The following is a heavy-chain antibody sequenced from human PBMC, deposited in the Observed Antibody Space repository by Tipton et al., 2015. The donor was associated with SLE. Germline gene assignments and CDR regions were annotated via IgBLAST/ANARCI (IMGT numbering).Heavy chain of an antibody. CDR2: IYYSGIT. D-gene: IGHD3-22*01. CDR3: ARGRYFDSTGFIRSDHWFFGMDV. CDR1: GGSINNTSSY. V-gene: IGHV4-39*07. Sequence: TLSLTCTVSGGSINNTSSYWGFIRLPPGKGLEWIGSIYYSGITQYNPSLKSRVTISVDTSKNQFSLRLNSVSAADTAVYYCARGRYFDSTGFIRSDHWFFGMDVWGQGTTVIVSS. J-gene: IGHJ6*02.